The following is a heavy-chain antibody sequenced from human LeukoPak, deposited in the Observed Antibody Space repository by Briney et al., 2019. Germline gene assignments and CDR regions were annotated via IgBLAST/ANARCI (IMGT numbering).Heavy chain of an antibody. V-gene: IGHV3-30*03. J-gene: IGHJ4*02. CDR2: ISYDGITN. CDR3: ARDTDGDYEVY. D-gene: IGHD4-17*01. CDR1: GFTFTSYG. Sequence: GRSLRLSCSASGFTFTSYGMHWVRQAPGKGLEWVAVISYDGITNYYADSVKGRFTVSRDNSENTLYLQMNSLRADDTAVYYCARDTDGDYEVYWGQGTLVTVSS.